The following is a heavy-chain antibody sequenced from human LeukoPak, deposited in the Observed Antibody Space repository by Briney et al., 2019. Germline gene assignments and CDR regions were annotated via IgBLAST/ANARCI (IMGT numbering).Heavy chain of an antibody. CDR1: GYTFTSYD. Sequence: GASVKVSCKASGYTFTSYDINWVRQATGQGLEWMGWMNPNSGNTGYAQKFQGRVTMTRNTSISTAYMELSSLRSEDTAVYYCARGPGLRCSGGSCYFDSWGQGSLVTVSS. J-gene: IGHJ4*02. V-gene: IGHV1-8*01. D-gene: IGHD2-15*01. CDR2: MNPNSGNT. CDR3: ARGPGLRCSGGSCYFDS.